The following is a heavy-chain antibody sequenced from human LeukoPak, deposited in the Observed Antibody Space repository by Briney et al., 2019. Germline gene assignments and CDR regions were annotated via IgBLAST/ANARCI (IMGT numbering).Heavy chain of an antibody. Sequence: GGSLRLSCAASGFTFSTYAMNWVRQAPGKGLDWVSTIGYDGEKTYYTYSVKGRFTISRDNSKNTLYLQMNSLRAEDTAMYYCAKTVAGENWGQGTLVTVSS. CDR2: IGYDGEKT. D-gene: IGHD6-19*01. CDR1: GFTFSTYA. J-gene: IGHJ4*02. CDR3: AKTVAGEN. V-gene: IGHV3-23*01.